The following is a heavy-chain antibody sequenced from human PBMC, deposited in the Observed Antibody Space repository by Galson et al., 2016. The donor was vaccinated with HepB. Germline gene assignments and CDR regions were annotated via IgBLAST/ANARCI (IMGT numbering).Heavy chain of an antibody. V-gene: IGHV1-69*06. J-gene: IGHJ5*02. CDR2: IIPRFGTP. CDR3: ARTYYYGTSGYYPRYNWFDP. D-gene: IGHD3-22*01. CDR1: GDTFSTYA. Sequence: SVKVSCKASGDTFSTYAISWVRQAPGEGLEWMGGIIPRFGTPNYAQRFQGRVTITADISTRTAYMELSSLRSEETALYFCARTYYYGTSGYYPRYNWFDPWGRGTQVTVSS.